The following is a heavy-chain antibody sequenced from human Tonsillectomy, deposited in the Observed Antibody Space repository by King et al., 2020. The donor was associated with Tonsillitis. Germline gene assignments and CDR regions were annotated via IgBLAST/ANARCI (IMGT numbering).Heavy chain of an antibody. CDR2: IYPGDSDT. V-gene: IGHV5-51*01. CDR1: GYNFTNYW. J-gene: IGHJ4*02. D-gene: IGHD6-19*01. CDR3: ARGVLYSSGWWDIDY. Sequence: QLVQSGAEVKKPGESLRISCKGSGYNFTNYWIGWVRQMPGKGLEWMGIIYPGDSDTRYSPSFQGQVTISADKSISTAYLQWSSLKASDTAMYYCARGVLYSSGWWDIDYWGQGTLVTVSS.